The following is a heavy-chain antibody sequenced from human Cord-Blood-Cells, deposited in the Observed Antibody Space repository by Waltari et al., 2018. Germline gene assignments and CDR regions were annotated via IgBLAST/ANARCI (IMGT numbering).Heavy chain of an antibody. CDR1: GGSFSGYY. CDR2: INHSGST. V-gene: IGHV4-34*01. J-gene: IGHJ4*02. Sequence: QVQLQQWGAGLLKPSETLSPTCACYGGSFSGYYCSCIRPPPGKGLEWIGEINHSGSTNYNPSLKSRVTISVDTSKNQFSLKLSSVTAADTAVYYCARGHGELLSSTSCFDYWGQGTLVTVSS. D-gene: IGHD2-2*01. CDR3: ARGHGELLSSTSCFDY.